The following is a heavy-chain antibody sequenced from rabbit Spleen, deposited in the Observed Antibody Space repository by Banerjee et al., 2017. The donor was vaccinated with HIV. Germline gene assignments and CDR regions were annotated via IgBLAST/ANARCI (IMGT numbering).Heavy chain of an antibody. D-gene: IGHD8-1*01. CDR2: TAGGRSGFT. V-gene: IGHV1S40*01. CDR3: ARDTGSSFSSYGMDL. Sequence: QSLEESGGGLVQPEGSLTLTCKASGFSFSSNDYMCWVRQAPGKGLEWIACTAGGRSGFTYSATWAKGRFTCSKTSSTTVTLQMTSLTVADTATYFCARDTGSSFSSYGMDLWGPGTLVTVS. J-gene: IGHJ6*01. CDR1: GFSFSSNDY.